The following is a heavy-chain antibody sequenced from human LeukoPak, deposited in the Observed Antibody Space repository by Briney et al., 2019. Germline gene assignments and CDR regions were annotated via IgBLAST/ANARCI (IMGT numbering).Heavy chain of an antibody. Sequence: ASVKVSCKASGYTFTSYAMHWVRQAPGQRLEWMGWINAGNGNTKYSQKFQGRVTITRDTSASTAYMELSGLSSEDSAVYCCARLSSGWYRLDSWGQGTLVTVSS. V-gene: IGHV1-3*01. CDR3: ARLSSGWYRLDS. J-gene: IGHJ4*02. D-gene: IGHD6-19*01. CDR2: INAGNGNT. CDR1: GYTFTSYA.